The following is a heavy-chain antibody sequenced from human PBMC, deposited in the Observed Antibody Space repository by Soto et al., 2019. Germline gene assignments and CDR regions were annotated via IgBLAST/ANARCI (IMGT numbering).Heavy chain of an antibody. J-gene: IGHJ5*02. CDR1: GYTFTSYG. D-gene: IGHD2-8*01. CDR2: VSGHNDNT. V-gene: IGHV1-18*01. Sequence: GASVKVSCKASGYTFTSYGISWVRQAPGQGLEWMGWVSGHNDNTNYAQSLQGRVTMTADTSTSTAYMELRSLRSDDTAVYYCARDWYCTSPTCINCFDPWGQGTQVTVSS. CDR3: ARDWYCTSPTCINCFDP.